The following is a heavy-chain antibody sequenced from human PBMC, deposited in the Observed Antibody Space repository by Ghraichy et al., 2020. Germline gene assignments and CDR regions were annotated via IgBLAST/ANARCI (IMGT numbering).Heavy chain of an antibody. CDR2: IKEDGSED. V-gene: IGHV3-7*03. J-gene: IGHJ4*02. Sequence: GGSLRLSCAASGFTFSNYWMSWVRQAPGKGLEWVANIKEDGSEDYYVDSLKGRFTISRDNSKNSLYLQMNSLRAEDTAVYFCARDEGYGWYAYWGQGTLVTVSS. CDR3: ARDEGYGWYAY. D-gene: IGHD6-19*01. CDR1: GFTFSNYW.